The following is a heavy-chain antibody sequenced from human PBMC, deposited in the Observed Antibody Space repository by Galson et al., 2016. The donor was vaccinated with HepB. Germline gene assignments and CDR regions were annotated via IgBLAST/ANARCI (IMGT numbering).Heavy chain of an antibody. J-gene: IGHJ4*02. D-gene: IGHD1-7*01. V-gene: IGHV3-74*01. CDR2: IHPDGTNT. CDR1: GFRSSAYW. CDR3: VRDGMGTTPYDV. Sequence: SLRLSCAASGFRSSAYWMNWVRQAPGKGLVWVSHIHPDGTNTAYVDSVKGRFTFSRDNAKNTLSLQMNNLRVEDTAVYYCVRDGMGTTPYDVWGQGTLVTVSS.